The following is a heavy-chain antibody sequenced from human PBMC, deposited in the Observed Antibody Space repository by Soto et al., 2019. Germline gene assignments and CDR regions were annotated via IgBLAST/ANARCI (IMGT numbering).Heavy chain of an antibody. J-gene: IGHJ6*02. V-gene: IGHV1-3*04. D-gene: IGHD2-21*01. Sequence: GASVKVSCKASRYAFSCYAMHWVRQDPRQRLVWMRWINIGCGKKEYSQIFQDRITITRDTSASRVYMELSGLRSEDMAVFYCARYCGDCGYRLIYYSFTGLAFWGQGTTVTGPS. CDR3: ARYCGDCGYRLIYYSFTGLAF. CDR1: RYAFSCYA. CDR2: INIGCGKK.